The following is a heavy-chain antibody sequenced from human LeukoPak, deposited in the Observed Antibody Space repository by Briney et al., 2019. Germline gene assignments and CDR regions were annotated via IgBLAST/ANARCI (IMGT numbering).Heavy chain of an antibody. J-gene: IGHJ4*02. Sequence: GGSLRLSCAASGFTFSSYGMHWVRQAPGKGLEWVAVIWYDGSNKYYADSVKGRFTISRDNSKNTLYLQMNSLRAEDTAVYYCARDGPGFPFDFWSGYGFGYWGQGTLVTVSS. CDR2: IWYDGSNK. CDR1: GFTFSSYG. V-gene: IGHV3-33*01. CDR3: ARDGPGFPFDFWSGYGFGY. D-gene: IGHD3-3*01.